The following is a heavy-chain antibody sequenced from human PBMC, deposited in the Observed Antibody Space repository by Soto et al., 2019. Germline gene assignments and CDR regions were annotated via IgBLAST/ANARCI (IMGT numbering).Heavy chain of an antibody. CDR1: GGSISSSNW. D-gene: IGHD2-2*01. J-gene: IGHJ6*02. CDR3: ARARVVQEYQLLVLDYYYYYGMDV. V-gene: IGHV4-4*02. CDR2: IYHSGST. Sequence: PSETLSLTCAVSGGSISSSNWWSWVRQPPGKGLEWIGEIYHSGSTNYNPSLKSRVTISVDKSKNQFSLKLSSVTAADTAVYYCARARVVQEYQLLVLDYYYYYGMDVWGQGTTVTVSS.